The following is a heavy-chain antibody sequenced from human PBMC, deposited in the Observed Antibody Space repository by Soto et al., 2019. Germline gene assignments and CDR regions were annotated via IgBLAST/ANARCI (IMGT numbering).Heavy chain of an antibody. CDR2: ISYDGSNK. D-gene: IGHD2-15*01. CDR3: AKDIVVVVAAEPSFDY. CDR1: GFTFSSYG. V-gene: IGHV3-30*18. J-gene: IGHJ4*02. Sequence: QVQLVESGGGVVQPGRSLRLSCAASGFTFSSYGMHWVRQAPGKGLEWVAVISYDGSNKYYADSVKGRFTISRDNSKNTLDLQMNSLRAEDTAVYYCAKDIVVVVAAEPSFDYWGQGTLVTVSS.